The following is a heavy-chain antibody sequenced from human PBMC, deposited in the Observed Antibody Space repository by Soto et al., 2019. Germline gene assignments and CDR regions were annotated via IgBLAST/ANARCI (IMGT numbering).Heavy chain of an antibody. D-gene: IGHD3-22*01. V-gene: IGHV3-23*01. CDR2: ISGSGGST. CDR3: AKDSYYYDSSGSLVWFDP. J-gene: IGHJ5*02. CDR1: GCTFSSCA. Sequence: SLRLSCAACGCTFSSCAMSWVRQATGKGLEWVSAISGSGGSTYYADSVKGRFTISRDNSKNTLYLQMNSLRAEDTAVYYCAKDSYYYDSSGSLVWFDPWGQGTLVTVSS.